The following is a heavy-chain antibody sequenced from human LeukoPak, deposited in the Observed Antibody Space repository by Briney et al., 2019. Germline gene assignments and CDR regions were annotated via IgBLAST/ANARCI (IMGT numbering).Heavy chain of an antibody. J-gene: IGHJ4*02. D-gene: IGHD3-16*02. Sequence: PGGSLRLSCAASGFTVSSNYMCWVRQAPGKGPEGVSVIYSGGNTYYADSVKGRFTISRDNSKNTLFLQMNSLRAEDTALYYCARGGMITFGGVIVPTEYYFDYWGQGTLVTVSS. CDR3: ARGGMITFGGVIVPTEYYFDY. CDR2: IYSGGNT. CDR1: GFTVSSNY. V-gene: IGHV3-53*01.